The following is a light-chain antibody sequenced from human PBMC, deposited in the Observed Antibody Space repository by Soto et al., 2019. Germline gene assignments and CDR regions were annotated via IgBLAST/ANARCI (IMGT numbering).Light chain of an antibody. Sequence: EILITQSPATLSVSPGERVTLPCRASQSVSSNLAWYQQRPGQAPRLLIYGASTRATGIPARFSGSGSGTECTLPVSSLQSEDFAFYYCHQRQRWPRTFGQGTKVDI. CDR3: HQRQRWPRT. CDR2: GAS. CDR1: QSVSSN. V-gene: IGKV3-15*01. J-gene: IGKJ1*01.